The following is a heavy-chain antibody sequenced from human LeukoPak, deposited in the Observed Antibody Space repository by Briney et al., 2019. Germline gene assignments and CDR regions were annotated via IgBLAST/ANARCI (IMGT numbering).Heavy chain of an antibody. Sequence: ASVKVSCKASGYTFINHGISWVRQAPGQGLEWMAWVSAHNGKVNYAQKLQGRVTLTTDTSTGTAYMELRSLTSDDTAVYYCARDSGSVWPYYMDVWGKGTTVTVSS. CDR2: VSAHNGKV. D-gene: IGHD6-25*01. J-gene: IGHJ6*03. CDR1: GYTFINHG. CDR3: ARDSGSVWPYYMDV. V-gene: IGHV1-18*01.